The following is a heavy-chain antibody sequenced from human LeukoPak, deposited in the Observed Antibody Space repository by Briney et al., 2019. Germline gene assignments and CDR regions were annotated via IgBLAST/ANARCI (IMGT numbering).Heavy chain of an antibody. V-gene: IGHV4-4*02. J-gene: IGHJ3*02. CDR1: GGSISSSNW. CDR2: IYHSEST. CDR3: ARDIGTYAQAFDI. Sequence: SETLSLTCAVSGGSISSSNWWSWVRQSPGKGLEWIGDIYHSESTNYNPSLKSRVTISVDKSKNHFSLKLNSVTAADTAVYYCARDIGTYAQAFDIWGQGTMVTVSS. D-gene: IGHD1-26*01.